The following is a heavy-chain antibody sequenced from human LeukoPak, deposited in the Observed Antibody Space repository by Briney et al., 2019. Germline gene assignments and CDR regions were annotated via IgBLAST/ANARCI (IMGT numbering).Heavy chain of an antibody. V-gene: IGHV4-59*01. J-gene: IGHJ3*02. CDR1: GATITTYY. CDR2: LYYRGSP. CDR3: AKLQPNSGLWAFDI. D-gene: IGHD1-1*01. Sequence: TVSGATITTYYRSWIGQSPGKGLEWIGYLYYRGSPNYNPSLKSRVTISVDTSKNHFSLTLSSVTAADTAVYYCAKLQPNSGLWAFDIWVEGTRVTVSS.